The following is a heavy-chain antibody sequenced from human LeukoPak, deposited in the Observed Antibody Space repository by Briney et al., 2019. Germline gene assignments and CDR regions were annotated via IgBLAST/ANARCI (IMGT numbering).Heavy chain of an antibody. Sequence: ASVKVSCKASGYTFTSYGISWVRQAPGQGLEWMGWISAYNGNTNYAQKLQGRVTMTTDTSTSTAYMELRSLRSDDTAVYYCASVGISSPENWFDPWGQGTLVTVSS. CDR3: ASVGISSPENWFDP. J-gene: IGHJ5*02. CDR2: ISAYNGNT. CDR1: GYTFTSYG. D-gene: IGHD1-26*01. V-gene: IGHV1-18*01.